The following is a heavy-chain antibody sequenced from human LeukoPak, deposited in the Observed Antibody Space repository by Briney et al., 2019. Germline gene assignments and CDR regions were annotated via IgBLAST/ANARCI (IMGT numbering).Heavy chain of an antibody. D-gene: IGHD2-21*02. J-gene: IGHJ5*02. CDR2: IYYSGST. V-gene: IGHV4-59*01. CDR1: GGSISSYY. CDR3: ARDPCGGDCYYGGNWFDP. Sequence: SETLSLTCTVSGGSISSYYWSWIRQPSGNGLEWIGYIYYSGSTNYNPSLKSRVTISVDTSKNQFSLKLSSVTAADTAVYYCARDPCGGDCYYGGNWFDPWGQGTLVTVSS.